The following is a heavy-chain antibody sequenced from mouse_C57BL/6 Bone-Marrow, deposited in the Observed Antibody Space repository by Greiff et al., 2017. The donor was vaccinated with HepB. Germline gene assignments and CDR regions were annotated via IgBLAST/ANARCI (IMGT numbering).Heavy chain of an antibody. Sequence: EVKLEESGGGLVQPGGSMKLSCVASGFTFSNYWMNWVRQSTEKGLEWVAQIRLKSDNYATHYAVSVKGRFTISRDDSKSSVYLQTNDLRAEDTGIYYCAGDDGYDGSGGQGTLVTVSA. D-gene: IGHD2-2*01. CDR1: GFTFSNYW. CDR2: IRLKSDNYAT. CDR3: AGDDGYDGS. V-gene: IGHV6-3*01. J-gene: IGHJ3*01.